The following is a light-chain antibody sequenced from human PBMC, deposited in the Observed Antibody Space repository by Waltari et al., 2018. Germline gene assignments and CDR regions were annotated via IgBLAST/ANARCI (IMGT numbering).Light chain of an antibody. CDR2: DTS. V-gene: IGKV3-11*01. J-gene: IGKJ4*01. Sequence: EIVLTQSPATLSLSAGERATLSCRVSQSVFNYLAWYQQKPGQAPRLLIYDTSKRATGIPARFSGSGSGTDFTLTISNLEAEDFALYFCQQGSVLPLTFGGGTKVDIK. CDR3: QQGSVLPLT. CDR1: QSVFNY.